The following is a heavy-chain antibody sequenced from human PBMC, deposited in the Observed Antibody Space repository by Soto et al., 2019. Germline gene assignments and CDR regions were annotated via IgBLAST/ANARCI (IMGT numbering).Heavy chain of an antibody. D-gene: IGHD2-15*01. J-gene: IGHJ4*02. V-gene: IGHV5-51*01. Sequence: GESLKISCKGSGYSFTSYYIGWVRQMPGKGLEWMGIINPGDSDTGYSQSFQGQVTISVDKSINTAYLQWNNLKASDTALYYCARRGYCAGGGCYPVFDYWGQGTLVTVSS. CDR3: ARRGYCAGGGCYPVFDY. CDR1: GYSFTSYY. CDR2: INPGDSDT.